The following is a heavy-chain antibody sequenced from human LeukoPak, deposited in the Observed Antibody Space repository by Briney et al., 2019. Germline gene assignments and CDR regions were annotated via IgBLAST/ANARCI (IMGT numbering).Heavy chain of an antibody. Sequence: PGRSLRLSCAASGFTFSSYGMHWVRQAPGKGLEWVAVIWYDGSNKYYADSVKGRFTISRDNSKNTLYLQMNSLRAEDTAVYYCARDPDYGSGSLPFDPWGQGTLVTVSS. CDR3: ARDPDYGSGSLPFDP. CDR1: GFTFSSYG. J-gene: IGHJ5*02. CDR2: IWYDGSNK. D-gene: IGHD3-10*01. V-gene: IGHV3-33*01.